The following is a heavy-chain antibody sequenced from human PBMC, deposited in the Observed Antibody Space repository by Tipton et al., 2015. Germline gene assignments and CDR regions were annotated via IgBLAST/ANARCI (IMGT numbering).Heavy chain of an antibody. J-gene: IGHJ4*02. D-gene: IGHD5-18*01. CDR2: IRNSRYT. CDR1: GGSMSGYY. V-gene: IGHV4-59*01. CDR3: ARDSFGYYSFDS. Sequence: TLSLTCTVSGGSMSGYYWNWIRQSPGKGLEWIGYIRNSRYTFYNPSLESRVTISVHTSKNQFSLKLISVAAADTAVYHCARDSFGYYSFDSWGPGTLVTVPS.